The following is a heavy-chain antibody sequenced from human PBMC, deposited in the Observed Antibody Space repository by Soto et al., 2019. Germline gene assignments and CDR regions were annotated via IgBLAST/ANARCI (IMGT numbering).Heavy chain of an antibody. Sequence: GGSLRLSCAASGFTFNIFAMGWVRQAPGQGLEWVSGISGSGESTYYADSVKGRFTISRDDSENTVHLQLNSLKAEDTAVYYCAKDGGITMFRGRARGFDVWGPGTMVTVSS. CDR2: ISGSGEST. CDR3: AKDGGITMFRGRARGFDV. D-gene: IGHD3-10*01. CDR1: GFTFNIFA. V-gene: IGHV3-23*01. J-gene: IGHJ3*01.